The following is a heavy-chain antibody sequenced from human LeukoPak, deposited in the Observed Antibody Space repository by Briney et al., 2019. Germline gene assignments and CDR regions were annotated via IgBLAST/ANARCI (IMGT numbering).Heavy chain of an antibody. J-gene: IGHJ4*02. Sequence: GGSLRLSCAASGFTFDDYAMHWVRQAAGNGLEWVSGISWNSGSIGYADSVKGRFTISRDNAKNSLYLQMNSLRAEDTALYYCAKAIYYDSSGYSPFDYWGQGTLVTVSS. CDR2: ISWNSGSI. D-gene: IGHD3-22*01. CDR3: AKAIYYDSSGYSPFDY. V-gene: IGHV3-9*01. CDR1: GFTFDDYA.